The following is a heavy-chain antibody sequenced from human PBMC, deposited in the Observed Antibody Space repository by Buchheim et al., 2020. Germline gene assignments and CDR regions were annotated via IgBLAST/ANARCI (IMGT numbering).Heavy chain of an antibody. Sequence: QVQLQESGPGLVKPSQTLSLTCTVSGGSISSGSYYWSWIRQPAGKGLEWIGRIYTSGSTNYNPSLKSRVTISVDTSKNQFSLKLSSVTAADTAVYYCARLLAAADALVYYYYGMDVWGQGTT. CDR1: GGSISSGSYY. J-gene: IGHJ6*02. CDR2: IYTSGST. D-gene: IGHD6-13*01. CDR3: ARLLAAADALVYYYYGMDV. V-gene: IGHV4-61*02.